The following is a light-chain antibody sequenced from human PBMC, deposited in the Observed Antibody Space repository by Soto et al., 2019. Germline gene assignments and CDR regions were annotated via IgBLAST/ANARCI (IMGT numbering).Light chain of an antibody. CDR1: SSNIGAGYD. J-gene: IGLJ3*02. CDR3: QSYDSSLSSWV. Sequence: QSVLTQPPSVSGAPGQRVIISCTGSSSNIGAGYDVHWYQQVPGTAPKLLMYDNINRPSGVPDRFSGSKSGTSASLAISGLQADDEADYYCQSYDSSLSSWVFGGGTQLTVL. V-gene: IGLV1-40*01. CDR2: DNI.